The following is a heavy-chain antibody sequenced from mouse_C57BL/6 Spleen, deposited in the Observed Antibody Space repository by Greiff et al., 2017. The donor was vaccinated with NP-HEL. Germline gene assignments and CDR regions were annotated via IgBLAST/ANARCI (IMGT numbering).Heavy chain of an antibody. CDR1: GFSLSTSGMG. CDR2: IYWDADT. V-gene: IGHV8-12*01. D-gene: IGHD1-1*01. Sequence: QVTLNVSSPGILQSSQTLSLTCSFSGFSLSTSGMGVSWIRQPSGKGLELLAHIYWDADTRYNPSLKSRLTISKDTSRNQVFLKITSVDTADTATYYCARRLRAMDYWGQGTSVTVSS. J-gene: IGHJ4*01. CDR3: ARRLRAMDY.